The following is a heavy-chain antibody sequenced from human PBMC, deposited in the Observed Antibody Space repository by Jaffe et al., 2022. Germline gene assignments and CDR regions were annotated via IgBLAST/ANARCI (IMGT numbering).Heavy chain of an antibody. Sequence: QVQLQESGPGLVKPSQTLSLTCTVSGGSISSGSYYWSWIRQPAGKGLEWIGRIYTSGSTNYNPSLKSRVTISVDTSKNQFSLKLSSVTAADTAVYYCARETNVDTATSIDYWGQGTLVTVSS. D-gene: IGHD5-18*01. CDR1: GGSISSGSYY. CDR2: IYTSGST. V-gene: IGHV4-61*02. CDR3: ARETNVDTATSIDY. J-gene: IGHJ4*02.